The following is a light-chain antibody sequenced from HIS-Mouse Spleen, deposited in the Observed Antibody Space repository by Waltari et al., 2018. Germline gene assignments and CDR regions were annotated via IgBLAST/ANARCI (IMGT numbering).Light chain of an antibody. V-gene: IGLV3-10*01. J-gene: IGLJ2*01. CDR1: VLPNKY. Sequence: SYELTQPPSVSVSPGQPARITCSGDVLPNKYAYWYQQKSGQAPVLVIYEDSKRPSGIPERFSGSSSGTMATLTISGAQVEDEADYYCYSTDSSGNHRVFGGGTKLTVL. CDR2: EDS. CDR3: YSTDSSGNHRV.